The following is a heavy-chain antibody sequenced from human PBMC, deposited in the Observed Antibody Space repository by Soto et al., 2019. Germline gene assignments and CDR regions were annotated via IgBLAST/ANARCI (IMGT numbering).Heavy chain of an antibody. CDR1: GCSIGGYF. CDR2: MSYTGNT. CDR3: ARADTTIVPLDQ. V-gene: IGHV4-59*01. D-gene: IGHD3-3*01. J-gene: IGHJ4*02. Sequence: SETLSLTCTVSGCSIGGYFWNWIRQPPGKGLEWIGYMSYTGNTNYNPSLTSRVSISVDTSKNQFSLNLNSVTAADTAVYYCARADTTIVPLDQWGQGTLVTASS.